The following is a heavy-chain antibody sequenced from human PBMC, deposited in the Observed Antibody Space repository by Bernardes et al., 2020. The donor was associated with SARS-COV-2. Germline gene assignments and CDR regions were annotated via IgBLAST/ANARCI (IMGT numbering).Heavy chain of an antibody. CDR3: ARHSSYYDSSGYYQLYFDY. CDR2: IYYSGST. CDR1: GGSISSYY. Sequence: SETLSLTCTVSGGSISSYYWSWIRQPPGKGLEWIGYIYYSGSTNYNPSLKSRVTISVDTSKNQFSLKLSSVTAADTAVYYCARHSSYYDSSGYYQLYFDYWGQGTLVTVSS. J-gene: IGHJ4*02. D-gene: IGHD3-22*01. V-gene: IGHV4-59*08.